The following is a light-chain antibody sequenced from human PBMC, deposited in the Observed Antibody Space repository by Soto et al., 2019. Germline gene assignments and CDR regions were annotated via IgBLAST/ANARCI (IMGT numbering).Light chain of an antibody. CDR2: DAS. J-gene: IGKJ4*01. CDR1: QSISSW. CDR3: QQYNSYPLT. Sequence: DIQMTQSPSTLSASVGDRVTITCRASQSISSWLAWYQQKPGKAPKLLIYDASSLESGVPSRFSGSGSGTEFALTIISLQPDDFATYYCQQYNSYPLTFGGGTKVDIK. V-gene: IGKV1-5*01.